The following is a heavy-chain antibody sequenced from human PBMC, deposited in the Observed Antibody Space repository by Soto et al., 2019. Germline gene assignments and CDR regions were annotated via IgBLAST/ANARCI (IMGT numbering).Heavy chain of an antibody. Sequence: SETLSLTCSVSGAALNSGNYYWSWIRQVPGKGLEWIGHIHVTGAVDYNPSLRDRITISQDTSERQFSLNLRLVTAADTAVYYCARLRIATNNYKWFDPWGQGTLVTVSS. CDR3: ARLRIATNNYKWFDP. CDR2: IHVTGAV. CDR1: GAALNSGNYY. J-gene: IGHJ5*02. D-gene: IGHD2-21*01. V-gene: IGHV4-30-4*08.